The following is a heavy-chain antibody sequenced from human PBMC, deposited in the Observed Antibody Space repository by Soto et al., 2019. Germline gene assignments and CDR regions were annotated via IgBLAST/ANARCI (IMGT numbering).Heavy chain of an antibody. CDR2: IYWDDDK. J-gene: IGHJ4*02. CDR3: THRGAWNHCDY. CDR1: GFSLSTSGVG. Sequence: QITLKESGPTLVKPTQTLTLTCTLSGFSLSTSGVGVGWIRQPPGKALEWLALIYWDDDKRYSPSLKSRLTITKDNSKTPVVLTMTNMDPVDTATYYCTHRGAWNHCDYWGQGTQVTVFS. V-gene: IGHV2-5*02. D-gene: IGHD1-1*01.